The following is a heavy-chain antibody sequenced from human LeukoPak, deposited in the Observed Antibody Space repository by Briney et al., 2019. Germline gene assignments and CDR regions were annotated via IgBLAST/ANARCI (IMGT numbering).Heavy chain of an antibody. V-gene: IGHV3-49*04. CDR2: IRSKAYGGTT. CDR1: GFTFGDYA. J-gene: IGHJ4*02. CDR3: TRLEEHTYYYDSSGYTGDY. D-gene: IGHD3-22*01. Sequence: PGGSLRLSCTASGFTFGDYAMSWVRQAPGKGREGVGFIRSKAYGGTTECAASVKRRFTISRDDSKSIAYLQMNNLKTEDTAGYYCTRLEEHTYYYDSSGYTGDYWGQGTLVTVSS.